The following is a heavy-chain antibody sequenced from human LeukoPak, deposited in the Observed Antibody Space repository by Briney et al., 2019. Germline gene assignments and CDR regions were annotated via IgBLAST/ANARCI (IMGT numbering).Heavy chain of an antibody. CDR2: IKQDGSER. CDR1: GFTFSSFW. Sequence: GGSLRLSCAASGFTFSSFWMNWVRQAPGKGLEGVANIKQDGSERYYVDSVRGRFTISRDNAKKSLYLEMNSLRAEDTAVYYCARLHTAMVVDAFDIWGQGTMVTVSS. V-gene: IGHV3-7*01. CDR3: ARLHTAMVVDAFDI. J-gene: IGHJ3*02. D-gene: IGHD5-18*01.